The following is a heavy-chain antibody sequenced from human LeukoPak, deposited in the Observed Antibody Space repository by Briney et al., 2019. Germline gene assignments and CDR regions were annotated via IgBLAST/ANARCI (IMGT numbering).Heavy chain of an antibody. J-gene: IGHJ4*02. CDR3: ARKYGSGWQN. Sequence: GASLQISCESSGSIFSNYWIGWVRQLAGKGLEWMGIIYPGDSEIRYSPSFQGQVTISADKSISTAYLQWSSLKASDTAMYYCARKYGSGWQNWGQGTLVTVSS. CDR2: IYPGDSEI. CDR1: GSIFSNYW. D-gene: IGHD6-19*01. V-gene: IGHV5-51*01.